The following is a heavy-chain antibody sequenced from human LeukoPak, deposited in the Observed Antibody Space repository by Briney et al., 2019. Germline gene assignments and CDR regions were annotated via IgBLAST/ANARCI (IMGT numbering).Heavy chain of an antibody. J-gene: IGHJ4*02. Sequence: PGGSLRLSCAASGFTFRSYGMSWVRQAPGKGLEWVSGISGSGGSTYYADSVKGRFTITRDNTKNTLYLQMNSLRAKDTAVYYCAKDRVRYCSSTSCEYFDYWGQGTLVTVSS. V-gene: IGHV3-23*01. D-gene: IGHD2-2*01. CDR3: AKDRVRYCSSTSCEYFDY. CDR2: ISGSGGST. CDR1: GFTFRSYG.